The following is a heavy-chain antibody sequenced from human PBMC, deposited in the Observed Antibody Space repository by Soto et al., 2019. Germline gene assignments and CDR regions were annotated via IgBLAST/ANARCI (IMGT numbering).Heavy chain of an antibody. Sequence: QVPLVESGGGVVQPGRSLRLSCAASGFTFSSYAMHWVRQAPGKGLEWVAVISYDGSNKYYADSVKGRFTISRDNSKNTLYLQMNSLRAEDTAVYYCARGSGSYYYFDYWGQGTLVTVSS. CDR3: ARGSGSYYYFDY. V-gene: IGHV3-30-3*01. CDR1: GFTFSSYA. CDR2: ISYDGSNK. D-gene: IGHD1-26*01. J-gene: IGHJ4*02.